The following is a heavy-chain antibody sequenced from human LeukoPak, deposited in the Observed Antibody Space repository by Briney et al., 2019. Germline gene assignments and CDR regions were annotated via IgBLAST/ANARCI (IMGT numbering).Heavy chain of an antibody. CDR3: ARESSTTVTTTGAIYYGMDV. D-gene: IGHD4-17*01. CDR1: GYTFTSNG. CDR2: ISGYNGNT. V-gene: IGHV1-18*01. Sequence: GPSVKFSCKASGYTFTSNGISWVRQAPGQGLEWMGWISGYNGNTNYAQKLQGRVTMTTDTSTSTAYMELRSLRSDDTAVYFCARESSTTVTTTGAIYYGMDVWGQGSTVTVSS. J-gene: IGHJ6*02.